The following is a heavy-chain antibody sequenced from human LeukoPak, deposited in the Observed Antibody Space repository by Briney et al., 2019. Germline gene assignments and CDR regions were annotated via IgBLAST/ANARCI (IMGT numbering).Heavy chain of an antibody. D-gene: IGHD2-2*01. V-gene: IGHV3-66*02. CDR1: GFTFSSYW. CDR2: IYSGGST. Sequence: GGSLRLSCAASGFTFSSYWMHWVRQAPGKGLEWVSVIYSGGSTYYADSVKGRFTISRDNSKNTLYLQMNSLRAEDTAVYYCARGEYQLPQGNWGQGTLVTVSS. J-gene: IGHJ4*02. CDR3: ARGEYQLPQGN.